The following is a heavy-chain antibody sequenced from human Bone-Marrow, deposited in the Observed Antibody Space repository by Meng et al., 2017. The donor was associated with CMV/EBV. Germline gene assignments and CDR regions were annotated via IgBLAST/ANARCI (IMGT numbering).Heavy chain of an antibody. J-gene: IGHJ6*02. D-gene: IGHD6-6*01. Sequence: GGSLRLSCTASGFTFGDYAMSWVRQAPGKGLEWVGFIRSKAYGGTTEYAASVKGRFTISRDDSKSIAYLQMNSLKTEDTAVYYCTRDRAARRSRYYGMDVWGQGTTVTVSS. CDR3: TRDRAARRSRYYGMDV. V-gene: IGHV3-49*04. CDR1: GFTFGDYA. CDR2: IRSKAYGGTT.